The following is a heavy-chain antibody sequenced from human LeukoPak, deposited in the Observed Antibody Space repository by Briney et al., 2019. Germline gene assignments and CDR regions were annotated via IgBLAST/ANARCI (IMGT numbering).Heavy chain of an antibody. CDR2: IHTSGNT. V-gene: IGHV4-61*02. CDR1: GDSVSSGTYY. D-gene: IGHD1-1*01. Sequence: SETLSLTCIVSGDSVSSGTYYWPWLRQPAGKGLEWIGRIHTSGNTNYSPSLKSRVTISRDTSKNQFSPRLTSVTAADTAVYYCVRDWNGDYFDYWGQGTLVTVSS. CDR3: VRDWNGDYFDY. J-gene: IGHJ4*02.